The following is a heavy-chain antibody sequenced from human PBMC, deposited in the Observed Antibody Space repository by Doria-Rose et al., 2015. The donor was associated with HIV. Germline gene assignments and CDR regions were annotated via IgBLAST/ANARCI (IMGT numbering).Heavy chain of an antibody. V-gene: IGHV3-21*01. D-gene: IGHD3-10*01. J-gene: IGHJ4*02. Sequence: VQLVQFGGGLVRPGGSLRLSCATSGFTFSSHRINWVRQAPGKGLEWVCSISSTSAYINYADSVRGRFTISRDNARNSLYLQMDSLRAEDTAIYYCATGVTLDYWGQGTLVTVSS. CDR1: GFTFSSHR. CDR3: ATGVTLDY. CDR2: ISSTSAYI.